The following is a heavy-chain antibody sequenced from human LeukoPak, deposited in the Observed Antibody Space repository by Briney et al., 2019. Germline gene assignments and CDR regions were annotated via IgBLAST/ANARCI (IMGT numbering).Heavy chain of an antibody. D-gene: IGHD3-3*01. CDR1: GYTFTGYY. J-gene: IGHJ4*02. CDR3: ARSHDFRSGTDFDY. Sequence: ASVKVSCKASGYTFTGYYMHWVRQAPGQGLEWMGWINPNSGGTNYAQKFQGRVTMTRDTSISTAYMELSRLRSDDTAVYYCARSHDFRSGTDFDYWGQGTLVTVSS. V-gene: IGHV1-2*02. CDR2: INPNSGGT.